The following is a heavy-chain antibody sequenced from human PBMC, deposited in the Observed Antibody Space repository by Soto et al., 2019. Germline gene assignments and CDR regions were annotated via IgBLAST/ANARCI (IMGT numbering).Heavy chain of an antibody. J-gene: IGHJ6*02. Sequence: PSETLSLTCAVYGGSFSGYFWSWIRQPPGKGLEWIGEINHSGSTNYNPSLKSRVTISVDTSKNQFSLKLNSVTAADTAVYYCARGQRGDYGDFNYYNYGMDVWGQGTTVTVS. CDR3: ARGQRGDYGDFNYYNYGMDV. CDR2: INHSGST. CDR1: GGSFSGYF. D-gene: IGHD4-17*01. V-gene: IGHV4-34*01.